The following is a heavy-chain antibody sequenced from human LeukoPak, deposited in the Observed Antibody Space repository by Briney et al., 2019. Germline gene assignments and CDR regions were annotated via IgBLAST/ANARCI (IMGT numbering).Heavy chain of an antibody. CDR3: ARGELPDY. CDR1: GGSISSGGYS. J-gene: IGHJ4*02. Sequence: SETLPLTCAVSGGSISSGGYSWSWIRQPPGKGLEWIGYIYQSGSTYYNPSLKSRVTISVDRSKNQFSLKLSSVTAADTAVYYCARGELPDYWGQGTLVTVSS. D-gene: IGHD3-10*01. CDR2: IYQSGST. V-gene: IGHV4-30-2*01.